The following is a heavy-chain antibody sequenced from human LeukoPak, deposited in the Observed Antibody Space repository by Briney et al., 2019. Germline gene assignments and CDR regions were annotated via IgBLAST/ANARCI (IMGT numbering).Heavy chain of an antibody. CDR1: GFTFSSYG. CDR3: AKDRAGVVVPAAGDLDY. J-gene: IGHJ4*02. D-gene: IGHD2-2*01. CDR2: ISYDGSNK. Sequence: PGGSLRLSCAASGFTFSSYGMHWVRQAPGKGLEWVAVISYDGSNKYYADSVKGRFTISRDNSKNTLYLQKNSLRAEDTAVYYCAKDRAGVVVPAAGDLDYWGQGTLVTVSS. V-gene: IGHV3-30*18.